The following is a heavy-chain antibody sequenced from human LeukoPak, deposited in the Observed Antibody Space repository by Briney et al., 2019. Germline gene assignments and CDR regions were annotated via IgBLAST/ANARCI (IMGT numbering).Heavy chain of an antibody. V-gene: IGHV3-23*01. J-gene: IGHJ4*02. CDR2: ISGSGGST. CDR3: AKDRPNFITMVRGDLFDY. D-gene: IGHD3-10*01. CDR1: GFTFSSYA. Sequence: GGSLRLSCAASGFTFSSYAMSWVRQAPGKGLEWVSAISGSGGSTYYADSVKGRFTISRDNSKNTLYLQMNSLRAEDTAVYYCAKDRPNFITMVRGDLFDYWGQGTLVTVSS.